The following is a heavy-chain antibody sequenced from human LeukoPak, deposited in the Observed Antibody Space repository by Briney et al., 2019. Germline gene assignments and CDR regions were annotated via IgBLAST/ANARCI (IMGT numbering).Heavy chain of an antibody. CDR3: AKQCLDQN. D-gene: IGHD6-19*01. J-gene: IGHJ1*01. V-gene: IGHV3-23*01. CDR2: INAVDTNT. CDR1: GFIFSNYA. Sequence: GGSLRLSCAASGFIFSNYAMTWVRQAPGKGLEYVSTINAVDTNTYYADSVKGRFTVSRDNSKNTLYLQLNSLRADDTAVYYCAKQCLDQNWGQGTLVIVSS.